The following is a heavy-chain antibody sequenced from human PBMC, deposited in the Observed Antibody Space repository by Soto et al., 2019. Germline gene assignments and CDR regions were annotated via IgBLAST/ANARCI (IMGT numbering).Heavy chain of an antibody. CDR1: GFTFRSYS. V-gene: IGHV3-30*04. CDR2: ISYDGSNK. D-gene: IGHD3-22*01. Sequence: GGSLRLSCAASGFTFRSYSMHWVRQAPGKGLEWVAIISYDGSNKNYADSVKGRFTISRDNSKKTLYLQMNSLRVEDTAVYYCARDRGALYYDSSGYYYFDYWGQGTLVTVSS. J-gene: IGHJ4*02. CDR3: ARDRGALYYDSSGYYYFDY.